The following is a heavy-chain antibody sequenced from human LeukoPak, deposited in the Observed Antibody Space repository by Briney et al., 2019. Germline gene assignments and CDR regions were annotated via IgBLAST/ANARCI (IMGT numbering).Heavy chain of an antibody. CDR3: ARRVFGGNCYYDY. D-gene: IGHD4-23*01. CDR1: GFTFSDHY. Sequence: PGGSLRLSCAASGFTFSDHYMDWVRQAPGKGLEWVGRIRNKANSYTTDYAASVKGRFTISRDDSKNSLYLQMNSLKTEDTAVCYCARRVFGGNCYYDYWGQGALVTVSS. J-gene: IGHJ4*02. V-gene: IGHV3-72*01. CDR2: IRNKANSYTT.